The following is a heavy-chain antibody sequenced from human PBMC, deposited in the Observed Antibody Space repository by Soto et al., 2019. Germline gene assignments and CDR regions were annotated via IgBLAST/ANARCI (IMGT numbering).Heavy chain of an antibody. V-gene: IGHV5-51*01. Sequence: GESLKISCKGSGYTFSGYWIGWVRQMPGKGLEWMGIIYPGDSDTRYGPSFQGQVTMSVDKSINTAYLQWSSLKPSDTATYYCARPLSSGWAGADYWGHGTLVTVSS. CDR1: GYTFSGYW. CDR2: IYPGDSDT. CDR3: ARPLSSGWAGADY. D-gene: IGHD6-19*01. J-gene: IGHJ4*01.